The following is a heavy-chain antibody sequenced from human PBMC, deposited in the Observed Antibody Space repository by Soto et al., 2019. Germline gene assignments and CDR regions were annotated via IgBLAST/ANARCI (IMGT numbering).Heavy chain of an antibody. CDR2: ISSSGSSI. D-gene: IGHD1-1*01. J-gene: IGHJ4*02. Sequence: DVQLVESGGGLVQPGGSLRLSCTASGFTFSTYSMNWVRQAPGKGLEWLSYISSSGSSISYRDSVRGRFTISRDNAKKSLYLQIDSLGAEDTAVYYCARSRYNDYWGQGTLVTVSS. V-gene: IGHV3-48*01. CDR3: ARSRYNDY. CDR1: GFTFSTYS.